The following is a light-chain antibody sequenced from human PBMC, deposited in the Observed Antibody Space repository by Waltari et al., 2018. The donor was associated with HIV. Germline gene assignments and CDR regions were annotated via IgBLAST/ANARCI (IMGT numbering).Light chain of an antibody. Sequence: QSVLTQPPSASGTPGQRVTISCSGSNSTVGNTYVSWYQHLPGTTPKLLIYRNNQRPSGDPDRFSGSKSGTSASLAISGLRSEDEADYYCAAWDDSLSGRVFGGGTKLTVL. J-gene: IGLJ3*02. CDR1: NSTVGNTY. CDR3: AAWDDSLSGRV. CDR2: RNN. V-gene: IGLV1-47*01.